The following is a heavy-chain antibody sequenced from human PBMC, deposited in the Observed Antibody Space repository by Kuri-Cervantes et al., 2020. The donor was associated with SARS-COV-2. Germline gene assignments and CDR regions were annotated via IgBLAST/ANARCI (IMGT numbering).Heavy chain of an antibody. V-gene: IGHV1-45*02. D-gene: IGHD5-24*01. CDR1: GVSFDYRF. Sequence: SVKVSCKASGVSFDYRFLHWVRQAPGQALEWMGWITPFNGNTNHAQRFQDRVTITRDRSMGTAYMELSSLRFEDTAMYYCARSGPGAISREDGAFDIWGQGTMVTVSS. CDR3: ARSGPGAISREDGAFDI. J-gene: IGHJ3*02. CDR2: ITPFNGNT.